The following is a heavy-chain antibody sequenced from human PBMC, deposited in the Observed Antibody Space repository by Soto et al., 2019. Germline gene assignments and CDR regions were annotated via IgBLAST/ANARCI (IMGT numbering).Heavy chain of an antibody. D-gene: IGHD4-4*01. J-gene: IGHJ2*01. V-gene: IGHV3-30-3*01. Sequence: QVQLVESGGGVVQPGRSLRLSCAASGFTFSSYAMHWVRQAPGKRLEWVAVISYDGSNKYYTDSVKGRFTISRDNSKNTLYMQMNSPRTEDTAVYYCARALWRNDYNWGYFDLWGRGTLVTVSS. CDR1: GFTFSSYA. CDR2: ISYDGSNK. CDR3: ARALWRNDYNWGYFDL.